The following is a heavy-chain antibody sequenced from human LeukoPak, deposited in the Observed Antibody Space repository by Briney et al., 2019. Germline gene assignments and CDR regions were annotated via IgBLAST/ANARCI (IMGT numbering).Heavy chain of an antibody. V-gene: IGHV1-69*04. D-gene: IGHD6-19*01. CDR3: ARDDSSGWPSLGGMDV. Sequence: SVKVSCKASGGTFSSYAISWVRQAPGRGLEWMGRIIPILGIANYAQKFQGRVTITADKSTSTAYMELSSLRSEDTAVYYCARDDSSGWPSLGGMDVWGQGTTVTVSS. CDR2: IIPILGIA. J-gene: IGHJ6*02. CDR1: GGTFSSYA.